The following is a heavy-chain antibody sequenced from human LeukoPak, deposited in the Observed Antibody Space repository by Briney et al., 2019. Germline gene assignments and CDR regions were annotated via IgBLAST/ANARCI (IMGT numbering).Heavy chain of an antibody. Sequence: WVRQTPGKGLEWIGEINHSGSTNYNPSLKSRVTISVDTSKNQFSLKLSSVTAADTAVYYCARQATGFDDAFDIWGQGTMVTVSS. CDR3: ARQATGFDDAFDI. CDR2: INHSGST. V-gene: IGHV4-34*01. D-gene: IGHD3-9*01. J-gene: IGHJ3*02.